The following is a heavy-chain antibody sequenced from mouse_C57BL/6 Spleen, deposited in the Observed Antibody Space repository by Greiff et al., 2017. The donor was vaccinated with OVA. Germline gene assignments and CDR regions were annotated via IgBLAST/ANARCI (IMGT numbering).Heavy chain of an antibody. V-gene: IGHV1-78*01. Sequence: VQLQQSDAELVKPGASVKISCKVSGYTFTDHTIHWMKQRPEQGLEWIGYIYPRDGSTKYNEKFKGKATLTADKSSSTAYMQLNSLTSEDSAIYDCARRDYDAGAWFAYWGQGTLVTVSA. D-gene: IGHD2-4*01. J-gene: IGHJ3*01. CDR1: GYTFTDHT. CDR3: ARRDYDAGAWFAY. CDR2: IYPRDGST.